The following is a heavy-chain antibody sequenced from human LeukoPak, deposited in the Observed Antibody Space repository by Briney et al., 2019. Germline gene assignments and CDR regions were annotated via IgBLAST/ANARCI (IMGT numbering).Heavy chain of an antibody. J-gene: IGHJ4*02. V-gene: IGHV4-34*01. CDR1: GGSSSGYY. CDR3: ARAYYGSGCYYSNNKYYFDY. D-gene: IGHD3-10*01. CDR2: INHSGST. Sequence: SETLSLTCAVYGGSSSGYYWSWIRQPPGKGLEWIGEINHSGSTNYNPSLKSRVTISVDTSKNQFSLKLRSVTAADTAVYYCARAYYGSGCYYSNNKYYFDYWGQGTLVTVSS.